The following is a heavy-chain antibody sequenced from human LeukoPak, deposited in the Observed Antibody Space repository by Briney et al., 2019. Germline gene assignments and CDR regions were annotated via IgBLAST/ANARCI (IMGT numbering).Heavy chain of an antibody. CDR3: AKVHRAAAARGSVDY. V-gene: IGHV3-23*01. CDR2: IRGSGGST. D-gene: IGHD6-13*01. J-gene: IGHJ4*02. Sequence: GALILSCASSVFTFSSYAMSWVRQAPGKGLEWVSAIRGSGGSTYYADSVKGRFTISRDNSKNTLYLQMNSLRAEDTAVYYCAKVHRAAAARGSVDYWGQGTLVTVSS. CDR1: VFTFSSYA.